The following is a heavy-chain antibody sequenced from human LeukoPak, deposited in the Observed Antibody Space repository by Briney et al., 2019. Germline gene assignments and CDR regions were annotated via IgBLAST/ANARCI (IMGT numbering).Heavy chain of an antibody. V-gene: IGHV4-59*01. J-gene: IGHJ4*02. CDR3: ARQQLPYGAYYFDN. CDR2: IHHSGHT. D-gene: IGHD6-13*01. CDR1: GASISSYY. Sequence: SSETLSLTCTVSGASISSYYWSWIRQPPGKGLEWIAYIHHSGHTNYNPSLSGRVTISMDTSNNQFSLRLSSVPAADTAVYYCARQQLPYGAYYFDNWGQGTLVTVSS.